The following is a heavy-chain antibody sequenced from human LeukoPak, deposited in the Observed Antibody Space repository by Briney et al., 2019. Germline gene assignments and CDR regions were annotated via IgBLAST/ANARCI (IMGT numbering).Heavy chain of an antibody. CDR1: GYSISSGYY. CDR3: ARGIGVAGIYNDY. Sequence: SETLSLTCTVSGYSISSGYYWGWIRQPPGRGLEWIGSIYHSGNTYYTSSLKSRVTISVDTSKNQFSLKLSSVTAADTAVYYCARGIGVAGIYNDYWGQGTLVTVSS. J-gene: IGHJ4*02. CDR2: IYHSGNT. V-gene: IGHV4-38-2*02. D-gene: IGHD6-19*01.